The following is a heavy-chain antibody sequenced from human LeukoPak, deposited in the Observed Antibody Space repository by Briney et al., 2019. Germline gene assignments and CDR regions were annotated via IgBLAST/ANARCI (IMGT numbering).Heavy chain of an antibody. D-gene: IGHD1-14*01. CDR3: ARGGVGIRSVFDY. Sequence: SETLSLTCTVSGGSISSYYWSWIRQPPGKVLEWIGYIYYSGSTNYNPSPKSRVTISVDTSKNQFSLKLSSVTAADTAVYYCARGGVGIRSVFDYWGQGTLVTVSS. J-gene: IGHJ4*02. CDR2: IYYSGST. V-gene: IGHV4-59*01. CDR1: GGSISSYY.